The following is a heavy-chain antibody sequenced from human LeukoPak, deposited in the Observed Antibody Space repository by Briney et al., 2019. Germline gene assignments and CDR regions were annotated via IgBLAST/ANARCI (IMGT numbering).Heavy chain of an antibody. CDR2: INPNSGGT. Sequence: ASVKVSCKASGYTFTGYYMHWVRQAPGQGLEWMGWINPNSGGTNYAQKFQGRVTMTRDTSISTAYMELSRLRSDDTAVYYCARGVAAAGTGGNWFDPWGQGTLVTVSS. CDR3: ARGVAAAGTGGNWFDP. CDR1: GYTFTGYY. D-gene: IGHD6-13*01. V-gene: IGHV1-2*02. J-gene: IGHJ5*02.